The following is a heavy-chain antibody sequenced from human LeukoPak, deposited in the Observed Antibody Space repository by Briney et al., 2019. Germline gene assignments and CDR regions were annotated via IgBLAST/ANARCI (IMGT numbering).Heavy chain of an antibody. CDR2: IYYSGST. CDR1: GGSTSSRSYH. CDR3: ARVGPDGATLFDY. Sequence: SETLSLTCTVSGGSTSSRSYHWGWIRQPPGKGLEWIGRIYYSGSTHYNPSLESRVTLSLDTSKNQFSLKLTSVTAADTAVYYCARVGPDGATLFDYWGQGTLVTVSS. D-gene: IGHD1-26*01. J-gene: IGHJ4*02. V-gene: IGHV4-39*07.